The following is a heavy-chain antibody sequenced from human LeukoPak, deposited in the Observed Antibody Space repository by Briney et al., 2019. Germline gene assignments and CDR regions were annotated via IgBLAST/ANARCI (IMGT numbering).Heavy chain of an antibody. CDR1: GFTFSSYG. Sequence: GGSLRLSCAASGFTFSSYGMSWVRQAPGKGLEWVSAISGSGGSTYYADSVKGRFTISRDNAKNSLYLQMNSLRAEDTAVYYCARGLRPYIVDTAMGYWGQGTLVTVSS. D-gene: IGHD5-18*01. CDR3: ARGLRPYIVDTAMGY. J-gene: IGHJ4*02. V-gene: IGHV3-23*01. CDR2: ISGSGGST.